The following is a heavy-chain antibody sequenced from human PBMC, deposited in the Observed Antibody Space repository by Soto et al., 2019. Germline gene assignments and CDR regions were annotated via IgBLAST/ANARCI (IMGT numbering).Heavy chain of an antibody. CDR2: TSSSGGAT. Sequence: EVQLLESGGGLVQPGGCLRLSCAASGFTFSEYAMAWVRQGPGKGLEWISSTSSSGGATYYADSVKDRFTISRDNSKNSGYLQMNSLKAEDTAVYYCTKGPSRAYSGSSRYSDSWCQGALVAVAS. J-gene: IGHJ4*02. V-gene: IGHV3-23*01. D-gene: IGHD6-6*01. CDR3: TKGPSRAYSGSSRYSDS. CDR1: GFTFSEYA.